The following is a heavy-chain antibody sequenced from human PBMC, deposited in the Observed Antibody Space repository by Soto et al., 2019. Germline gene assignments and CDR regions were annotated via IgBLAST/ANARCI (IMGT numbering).Heavy chain of an antibody. CDR1: GGSFSGYY. CDR2: INHSGST. Sequence: QVQLQQWGAGLLKPSETLSLTCAVYGGSFSGYYWSWIRQPPGKGLEWIGEINHSGSTNYNPSLKSRVTISVDTSKNQFSLKLSFVTAADTAVYYCARGRYCSGGSCYSPAFDIWGQGTMVTVSS. D-gene: IGHD2-15*01. CDR3: ARGRYCSGGSCYSPAFDI. V-gene: IGHV4-34*01. J-gene: IGHJ3*02.